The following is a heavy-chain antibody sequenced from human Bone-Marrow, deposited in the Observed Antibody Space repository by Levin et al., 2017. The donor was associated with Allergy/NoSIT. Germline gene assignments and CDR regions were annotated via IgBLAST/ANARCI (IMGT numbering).Heavy chain of an antibody. CDR3: ARGGNYGEQLVGY. J-gene: IGHJ4*02. Sequence: GASVKVSCKASGGTFSSYAISWVRQAPGQGLEWMGGIIPIFGTANYAQKFQGRVTITADESTSTAYMELSSLRSEDTAVYYCARGGNYGEQLVGYWGQGTLVTVSS. V-gene: IGHV1-69*13. D-gene: IGHD6-6*01. CDR2: IIPIFGTA. CDR1: GGTFSSYA.